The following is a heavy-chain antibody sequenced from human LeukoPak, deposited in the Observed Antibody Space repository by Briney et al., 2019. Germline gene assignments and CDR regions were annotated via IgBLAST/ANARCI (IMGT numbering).Heavy chain of an antibody. Sequence: GGSLRLSCAASGFTFSNYGMSWVRQAPGKGLEWVSAISSSSSYIYYADSVKGRFTISRDNAKNSLYLQMNSLRAEDTAVYYCARSAPGRWLQHSGAAFDIWGQGTMVTVSS. V-gene: IGHV3-21*01. D-gene: IGHD5-24*01. CDR3: ARSAPGRWLQHSGAAFDI. CDR1: GFTFSNYG. CDR2: ISSSSSYI. J-gene: IGHJ3*02.